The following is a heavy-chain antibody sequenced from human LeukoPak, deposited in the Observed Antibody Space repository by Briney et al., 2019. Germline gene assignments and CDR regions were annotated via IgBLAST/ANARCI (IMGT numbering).Heavy chain of an antibody. D-gene: IGHD3-10*01. Sequence: RTGGSLRLSCAASGFTFTTYWMSWIRQLPGKGLEWVANTNQDGTEKYYVDSVKGRFTISRDNAKNSLDLQMNSLRVEDTGIYYCVKVAKYYYGSETYYFFEHWGQGTPVTASS. V-gene: IGHV3-7*01. J-gene: IGHJ4*02. CDR1: GFTFTTYW. CDR2: TNQDGTEK. CDR3: VKVAKYYYGSETYYFFEH.